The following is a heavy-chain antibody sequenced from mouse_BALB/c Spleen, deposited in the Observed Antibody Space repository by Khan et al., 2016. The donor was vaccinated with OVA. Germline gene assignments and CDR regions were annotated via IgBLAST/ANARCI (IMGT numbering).Heavy chain of an antibody. J-gene: IGHJ2*01. CDR2: ISYSGVT. V-gene: IGHV3-2*02. D-gene: IGHD1-1*01. CDR3: ARGNYYGYYFDY. Sequence: VQLQQPGPGLVKPSQSLSLTCTVTGYSITSGYAWNWIRQFPGNKLEWMGYISYSGVTSYTPSLKSRNSITRDTSKNQFFLQLNSVTTEDTATYYCARGNYYGYYFDYWGQGTTLTVSA. CDR1: GYSITSGYA.